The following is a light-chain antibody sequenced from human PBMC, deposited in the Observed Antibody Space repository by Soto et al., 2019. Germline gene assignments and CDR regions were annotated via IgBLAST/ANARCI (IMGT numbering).Light chain of an antibody. CDR3: QQYNNWPPIT. Sequence: EIVMTQSPATLSVSPGETATLSCRASQSVGSILAWYQQEPGQAPRLLIYGASTRATGIPARFSGSGSGTEFTLTISSLEPEDFAVYYCQQYNNWPPITFGQGTRLEIK. CDR2: GAS. J-gene: IGKJ5*01. V-gene: IGKV3-15*01. CDR1: QSVGSI.